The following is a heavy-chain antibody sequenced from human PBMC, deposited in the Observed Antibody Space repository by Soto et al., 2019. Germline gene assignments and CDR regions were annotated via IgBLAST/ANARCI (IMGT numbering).Heavy chain of an antibody. CDR2: IGSGSSTK. CDR3: ARVGLLWFGEFVSYFDY. J-gene: IGHJ4*02. Sequence: GGSLRLSCAASGFTFSSDWMHWVRQAPGKGLEWVSVIGSGSSTKYYADSVKGRFTISRDNSKNSLYLQMNSLRAEDTAVYYCARVGLLWFGEFVSYFDYWGQGTLVTVSS. D-gene: IGHD3-10*01. CDR1: GFTFSSDW. V-gene: IGHV3-48*01.